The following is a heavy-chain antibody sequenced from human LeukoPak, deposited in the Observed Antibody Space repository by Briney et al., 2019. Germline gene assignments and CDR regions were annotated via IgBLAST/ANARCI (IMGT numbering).Heavy chain of an antibody. V-gene: IGHV1-24*01. CDR2: FEPEDGET. D-gene: IGHD3-10*01. CDR1: GYTLTELS. J-gene: IGHJ6*03. CDR3: ATVRWGVAIKDYYYYMDV. Sequence: ASVKVSCKVSGYTLTELSMHWVRQAPGKRLEWMGGFEPEDGETIYAQKFQGRVTMTEDTSTDTAYMELSSLRSEDTAVYYCATVRWGVAIKDYYYYMDVWGKGTTVTVSS.